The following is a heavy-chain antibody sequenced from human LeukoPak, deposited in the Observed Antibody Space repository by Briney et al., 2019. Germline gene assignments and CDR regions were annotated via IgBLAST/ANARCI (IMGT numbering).Heavy chain of an antibody. CDR1: GFTFSSHW. J-gene: IGHJ6*02. D-gene: IGHD3-10*01. CDR3: VRRFLDYYYYGMDV. Sequence: GGSLRLSCAASGFTFSSHWMSWVRQAPGKGLEWVANIKEDGSEKYHVDSVKGRFTISRDNAQNSLHLQMNSLRDEDTAVYYCVRRFLDYYYYGMDVWGPGTTVTVSS. V-gene: IGHV3-7*01. CDR2: IKEDGSEK.